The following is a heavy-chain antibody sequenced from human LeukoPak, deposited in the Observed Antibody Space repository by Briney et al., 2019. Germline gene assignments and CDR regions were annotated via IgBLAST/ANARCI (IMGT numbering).Heavy chain of an antibody. CDR3: ARTTSMSYVGDAFDI. V-gene: IGHV3-74*01. CDR2: INSDGSST. CDR1: GFTFSSYW. J-gene: IGHJ3*02. D-gene: IGHD1-26*01. Sequence: GGSLRLSCAASGFTFSSYWMHWVRQAPGKGLVWVSRINSDGSSTTYADSVKGRFTISRDNAKNTLYLQMNSLRAEDTAVYYCARTTSMSYVGDAFDIWGQGTMVTVSS.